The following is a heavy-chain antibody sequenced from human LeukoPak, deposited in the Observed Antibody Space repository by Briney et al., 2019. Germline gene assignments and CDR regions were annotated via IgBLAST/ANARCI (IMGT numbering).Heavy chain of an antibody. J-gene: IGHJ6*03. D-gene: IGHD5-18*01. CDR1: GFTFDNYA. CDR2: ISWNSFTT. V-gene: IGHV3-9*01. CDR3: AKDIGRVDTASTYMDV. Sequence: GGSLRLSCAASGFTFDNYAMHWVRQAPGKGLEWVSGISWNSFTTGYADSVKGRFTISRDNAKNSLYLQMNSLRVEDTALYYCAKDIGRVDTASTYMDVWGKGTTVTISS.